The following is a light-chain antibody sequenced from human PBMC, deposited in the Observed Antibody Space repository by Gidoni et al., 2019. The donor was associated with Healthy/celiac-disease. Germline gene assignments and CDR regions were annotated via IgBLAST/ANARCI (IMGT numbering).Light chain of an antibody. CDR1: QTISNW. J-gene: IGKJ5*01. V-gene: IGKV1-5*03. Sequence: DLKMTQSPSTLSASVGDRVTITCRASQTISNWLAWYQQKPGNAPKVLIYKASSLESGVPSRFSGSGSGTEFTLTISSLQPDDFATYYCQQYNNSLTFGQGTRLEIK. CDR2: KAS. CDR3: QQYNNSLT.